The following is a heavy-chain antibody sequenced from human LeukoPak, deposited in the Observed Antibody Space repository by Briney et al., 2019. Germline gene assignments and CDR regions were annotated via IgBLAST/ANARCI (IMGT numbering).Heavy chain of an antibody. J-gene: IGHJ6*03. D-gene: IGHD2-21*02. CDR3: ARHKGLYCGGDCYGQDYYYYMDV. V-gene: IGHV4-39*01. Sequence: SETPSLTCTVSGGSISSSSYYWGWIRQPPGKGLEWIGSIYCSESTYYNPSLKSRVTISVDTSKNQFSLKLSSVTAADTAVYYCARHKGLYCGGDCYGQDYYYYMDVWGKGSTVTVSS. CDR2: IYCSEST. CDR1: GGSISSSSYY.